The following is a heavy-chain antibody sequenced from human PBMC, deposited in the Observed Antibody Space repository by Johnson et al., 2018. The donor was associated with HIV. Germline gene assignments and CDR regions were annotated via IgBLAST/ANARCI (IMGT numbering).Heavy chain of an antibody. CDR2: ISYDGSNK. J-gene: IGHJ3*02. D-gene: IGHD3-3*01. Sequence: QVQLVESGGGVVQPGRSLRLSCAASGFTFSSYAMHWVRQAPGKGLEWVAVISYDGSNKYYADSVKGRFTISRDSSKDTLYLQMNSLRVEDTAVYYCARDALLRFLEWFIWGQGTMVTVSS. CDR1: GFTFSSYA. CDR3: ARDALLRFLEWFI. V-gene: IGHV3-30*04.